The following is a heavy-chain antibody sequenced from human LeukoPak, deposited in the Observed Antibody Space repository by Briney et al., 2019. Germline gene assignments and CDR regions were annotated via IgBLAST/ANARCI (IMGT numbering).Heavy chain of an antibody. V-gene: IGHV4-39*01. J-gene: IGHJ4*02. CDR2: IYYSVPI. Sequence: SETLSFTCTVAGGSINTIDYYWRWLGQPPGKMLEFIGNIYYSVPIYYNTSLKSRLAISIDTSENQSSVRLSSVTAADTAVYYCARPHCSSTNCYWLFWGQGTLVTVSS. CDR3: ARPHCSSTNCYWLF. CDR1: GGSINTIDYY. D-gene: IGHD2-2*01.